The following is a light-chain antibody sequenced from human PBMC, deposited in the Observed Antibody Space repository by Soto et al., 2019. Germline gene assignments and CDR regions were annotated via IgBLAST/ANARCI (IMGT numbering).Light chain of an antibody. CDR2: GAS. V-gene: IGKV3-20*01. Sequence: EIVLTQSPGTLSLSPGEGATLSCRASQSVSSSLAWYQQKRGQAPRLLIHGASSRATGIPDRFSGSGSGTDFTLTISRLEPEDFAVYYCQQYGGSPRTFGPGTKVEVK. CDR1: QSVSSS. J-gene: IGKJ1*01. CDR3: QQYGGSPRT.